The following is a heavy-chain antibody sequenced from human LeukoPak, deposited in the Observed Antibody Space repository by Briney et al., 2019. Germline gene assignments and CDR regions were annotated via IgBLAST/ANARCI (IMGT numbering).Heavy chain of an antibody. CDR2: IKSKTDGGTT. CDR3: TTFGYNAYFDY. V-gene: IGHV3-15*01. J-gene: IGHJ4*02. D-gene: IGHD5-24*01. Sequence: PGGSLRLSCAASGFTFSNAWMSWVRQAPGKGLEWVGRIKSKTDGGTTDYTAPVKGRFTISGDDSRNTLYLQMNSLQTEDTAVYYCTTFGYNAYFDYWGQGTLVTVSS. CDR1: GFTFSNAW.